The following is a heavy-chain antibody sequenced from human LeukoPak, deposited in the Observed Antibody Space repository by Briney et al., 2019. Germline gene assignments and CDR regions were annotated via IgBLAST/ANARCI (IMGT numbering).Heavy chain of an antibody. Sequence: SETLSLTCTVSGGSISSGGYYWGWIRQPPGKGLEWIGSIHHSGSTYYDPSLKSRVTISVDTSKNQFSLKLSSVTAADTAVYYCARTPYSGRYYYFDYWGQGTLVTVSS. CDR2: IHHSGST. CDR3: ARTPYSGRYYYFDY. D-gene: IGHD1-26*01. J-gene: IGHJ4*02. CDR1: GGSISSGGYY. V-gene: IGHV4-39*07.